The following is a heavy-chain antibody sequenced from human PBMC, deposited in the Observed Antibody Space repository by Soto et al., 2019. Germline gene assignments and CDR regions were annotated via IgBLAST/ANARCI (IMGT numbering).Heavy chain of an antibody. CDR3: ARFDSSGWYFDY. J-gene: IGHJ4*02. CDR1: GGSFSGYY. V-gene: IGHV4-34*01. Sequence: QVQLPQWGAGLLRPSETLSLTCAVYGGSFSGYYWSWIRQPPGKGLQWIGKINHIGTTNYNPSLKRRVTISVDPSKNQFSLKLSSVTAADPAVYYCARFDSSGWYFDYWGQGNLVIVSS. D-gene: IGHD6-19*01. CDR2: INHIGTT.